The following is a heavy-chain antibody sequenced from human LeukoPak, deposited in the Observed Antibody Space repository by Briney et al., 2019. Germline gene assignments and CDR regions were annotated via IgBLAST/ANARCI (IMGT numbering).Heavy chain of an antibody. V-gene: IGHV4-59*01. J-gene: IGHJ3*02. CDR1: GGSISSYY. Sequence: SETLSLTCTVSGGSISSYYWSWIRQPPGKGLEWIGYIYYSGSTNYNPSLKSRVTISVDTSKNQFSLKLSSVTAADTAVYYCARGPTPVGAGGAFDIWGQGTMVTVSS. CDR3: ARGPTPVGAGGAFDI. CDR2: IYYSGST. D-gene: IGHD1-26*01.